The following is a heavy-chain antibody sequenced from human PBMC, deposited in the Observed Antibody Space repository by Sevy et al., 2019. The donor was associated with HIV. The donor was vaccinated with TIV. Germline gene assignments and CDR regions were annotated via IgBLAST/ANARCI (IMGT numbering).Heavy chain of an antibody. CDR1: GFSFSSYS. Sequence: GGALRLSCAASGFSFSSYSVSWVRQAPGKGLEWVASIGSSNSYIYYADSVKGRLTISRDNAKNSLFLHMNTLRGEETAVYYCARSYSSSWYILYYFEYWGQGTPVTVSS. D-gene: IGHD6-13*01. V-gene: IGHV3-21*01. CDR2: IGSSNSYI. J-gene: IGHJ4*02. CDR3: ARSYSSSWYILYYFEY.